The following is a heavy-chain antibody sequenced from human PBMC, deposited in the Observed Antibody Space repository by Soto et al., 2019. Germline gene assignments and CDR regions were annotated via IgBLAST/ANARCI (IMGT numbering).Heavy chain of an antibody. V-gene: IGHV3-30*18. CDR2: ISYDGTNK. CDR1: GFTFRSYG. D-gene: IGHD3-10*01. Sequence: PGGSLRLSCAASGFTFRSYGMHWVRQAPGKGLGWVAVISYDGTNKYYVDSVKGRFTISRDNSKNTMYLQMNSLGVEDTAVYYCAKDRGFYGSGTYSTIAYWGQGTLVTVSS. J-gene: IGHJ4*02. CDR3: AKDRGFYGSGTYSTIAY.